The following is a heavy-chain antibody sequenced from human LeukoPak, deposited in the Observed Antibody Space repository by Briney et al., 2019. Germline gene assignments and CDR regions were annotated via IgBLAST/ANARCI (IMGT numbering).Heavy chain of an antibody. V-gene: IGHV4-31*03. J-gene: IGHJ2*01. CDR3: ASYGSGWYFDL. CDR1: GGSISSGGYY. Sequence: SQTLSLTCTVSGGSISSGGYYWSWLRQHPGKGLEWIGYIYDSGSTYYKPSLRGRVTISGDTSKNQFSLKLSSVSDADTAVYYCASYGSGWYFDLWGRGTLVTVSS. D-gene: IGHD3-10*01. CDR2: IYDSGST.